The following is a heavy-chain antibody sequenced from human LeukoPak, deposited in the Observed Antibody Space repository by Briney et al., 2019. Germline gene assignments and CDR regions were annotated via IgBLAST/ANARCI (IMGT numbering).Heavy chain of an antibody. CDR2: ISYDGSNK. V-gene: IGHV3-30*19. D-gene: IGHD2-21*02. CDR3: ARSVVTATPHYFQH. J-gene: IGHJ1*01. CDR1: GFTFSSYG. Sequence: GGSLRLSCAASGFTFSSYGMHWVRQAPGKGMEWVAVISYDGSNKNYGDSVKGRFTISRDNSKNTLYLQMNSLSAEDTAVYYCARSVVTATPHYFQHWGQGTLVTVSS.